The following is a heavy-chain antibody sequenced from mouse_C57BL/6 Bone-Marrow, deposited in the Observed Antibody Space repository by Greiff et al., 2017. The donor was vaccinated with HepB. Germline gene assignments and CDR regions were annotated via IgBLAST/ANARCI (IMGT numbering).Heavy chain of an antibody. D-gene: IGHD1-1*01. CDR2: IYPGDGDT. CDR1: GYAFSSYW. V-gene: IGHV1-80*01. J-gene: IGHJ4*01. CDR3: ARSTVVAHYYAMDY. Sequence: VQLQQSGAELVKPGASVKISCKASGYAFSSYWMNWVKQRPGKGLEWIGQIYPGDGDTNYNGKFKGKATLTADKSSSTAYMQLSSLTSEDSAVYFCARSTVVAHYYAMDYWGQGTSVTVSS.